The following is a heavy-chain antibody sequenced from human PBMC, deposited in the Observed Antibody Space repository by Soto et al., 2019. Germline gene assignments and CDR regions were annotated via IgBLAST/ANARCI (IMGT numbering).Heavy chain of an antibody. D-gene: IGHD1-26*01. CDR2: TYYRSKWYY. V-gene: IGHV6-1*01. J-gene: IGHJ4*01. Sequence: LSLTCAITGDSVSSNSAGWSWVRQSPSRGLEWLGRTYYRSKWYYEYAVSVRGRITINPDTSKNQYSLQLNSVTPEDTAVYFCARGEQYSGRIFDYWGQGTLVTVSS. CDR1: GDSVSSNSAG. CDR3: ARGEQYSGRIFDY.